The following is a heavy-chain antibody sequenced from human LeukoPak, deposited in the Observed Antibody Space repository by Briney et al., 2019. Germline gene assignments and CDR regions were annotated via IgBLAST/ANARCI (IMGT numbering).Heavy chain of an antibody. J-gene: IGHJ6*03. D-gene: IGHD2-15*01. V-gene: IGHV4-4*07. CDR3: ARGGDCSGGSCLPPFFYYYYYMDV. CDR1: GGSISSYY. Sequence: SETLSLTCTVSGGSISSYYWSWIRQPAGKGLEWIGRIYTGGSTNYNPSLKSRVTMSVDTSKNQFSLKLSSVTAADTAVYYCARGGDCSGGSCLPPFFYYYYYMDVWGKGTTVTVSS. CDR2: IYTGGST.